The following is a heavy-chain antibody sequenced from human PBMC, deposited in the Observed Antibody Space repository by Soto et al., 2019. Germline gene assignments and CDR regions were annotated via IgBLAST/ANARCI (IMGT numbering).Heavy chain of an antibody. Sequence: GGSLRLSCAASGFTFSSYGMHWVRQAPGKGLEWVAVISYDGSNKYYADSVKGRFTISGDNSKNTLYLQMNSLRAEDTAVYYCAKEMDKYSSGWYVDYWGQGTLVTVSS. CDR3: AKEMDKYSSGWYVDY. J-gene: IGHJ4*02. D-gene: IGHD6-19*01. V-gene: IGHV3-30*18. CDR2: ISYDGSNK. CDR1: GFTFSSYG.